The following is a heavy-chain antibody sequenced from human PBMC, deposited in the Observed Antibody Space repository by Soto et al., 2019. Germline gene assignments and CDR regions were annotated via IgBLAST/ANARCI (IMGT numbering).Heavy chain of an antibody. CDR2: IYYSGST. D-gene: IGHD3-3*01. Sequence: PSETLSLTCTVSGGSISGGGYYWSWIRQHPGKGLEWIGYIYYSGSTYYNPTLKSRVTISVDTSKNQFSRKLSSVTAADTAVYYCARGHYDFWSGYSKQFAYWGQGTLVTVSS. CDR1: GGSISGGGYY. V-gene: IGHV4-31*03. J-gene: IGHJ4*02. CDR3: ARGHYDFWSGYSKQFAY.